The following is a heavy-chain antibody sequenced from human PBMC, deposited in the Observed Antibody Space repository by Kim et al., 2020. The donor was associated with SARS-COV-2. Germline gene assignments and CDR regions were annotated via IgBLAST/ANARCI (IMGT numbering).Heavy chain of an antibody. CDR3: ASSEPIIFGTLKFDP. CDR2: VDPYGVLT. CDR1: GFSFSTYW. V-gene: IGHV3-74*03. D-gene: IGHD3-9*01. J-gene: IGHJ5*02. Sequence: GGSLRLSCAASGFSFSTYWMHWVRQVPGKGLVWVSRVDPYGVLTTYADSVKGRFTISRDNAKNTLYLQMNGLRVEDTAVYYCASSEPIIFGTLKFDPWGRGTLVTVSS.